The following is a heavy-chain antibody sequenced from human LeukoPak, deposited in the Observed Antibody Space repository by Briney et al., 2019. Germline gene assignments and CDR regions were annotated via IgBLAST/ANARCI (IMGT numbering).Heavy chain of an antibody. CDR2: ISYDGSNK. CDR3: AKDRYSGSYYGYFDY. Sequence: GGSLRLSCAASGSTFSSYGMHWVRQAPGKGLEWVAVISYDGSNKYYADSMKGRFTISRDNSKNTLYLQMNSLRAEDTAVYYCAKDRYSGSYYGYFDYWGQGTLVTVSS. D-gene: IGHD1-26*01. CDR1: GSTFSSYG. J-gene: IGHJ4*02. V-gene: IGHV3-30*18.